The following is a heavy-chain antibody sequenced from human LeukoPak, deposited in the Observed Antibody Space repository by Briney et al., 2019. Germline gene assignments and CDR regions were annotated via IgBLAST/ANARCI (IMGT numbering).Heavy chain of an antibody. CDR1: GGSISSYY. Sequence: SETLSLTCTVSGGSISSYYWSWIRQPPGKGLEWIGYIYYSGSTNYNPSLKSRVTISVDTSKNQFSLKLGSVTAADTAVYYCARDRAYGSEDAFDIWGQGTMVTVSS. CDR3: ARDRAYGSEDAFDI. V-gene: IGHV4-59*01. D-gene: IGHD3-10*01. CDR2: IYYSGST. J-gene: IGHJ3*02.